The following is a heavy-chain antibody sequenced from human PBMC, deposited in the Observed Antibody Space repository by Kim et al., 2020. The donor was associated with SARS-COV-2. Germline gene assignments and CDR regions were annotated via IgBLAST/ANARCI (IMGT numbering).Heavy chain of an antibody. CDR2: ISWYSGSR. D-gene: IGHD6-13*01. CDR3: ATTRRAAGISYYYYYGMDV. J-gene: IGHJ6*02. V-gene: IGHV3-9*01. Sequence: GGSLRLSCAASGFTFDDYAMHWVRQAPGKGLEWVSGISWYSGSRGYADSVKGRFTISRENAKNSLYLQMNSLRAEDTALYYCATTRRAAGISYYYYYGMDVWGQGTTVTVSS. CDR1: GFTFDDYA.